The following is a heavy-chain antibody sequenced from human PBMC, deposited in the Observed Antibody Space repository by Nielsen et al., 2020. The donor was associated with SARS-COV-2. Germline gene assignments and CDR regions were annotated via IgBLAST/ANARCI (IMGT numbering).Heavy chain of an antibody. CDR3: ARDGGVHDSSGYYDWFDP. Sequence: SETLSLTCTVSGASIRSYYWSWLRQPPGKGLEWIGYIYYSGSTNYNPSLKSRVTISVDTSKNQFSLKLSSVTAADTAVYYCARDGGVHDSSGYYDWFDPWGQGTLVTVSS. CDR1: GASIRSYY. J-gene: IGHJ5*02. V-gene: IGHV4-59*01. D-gene: IGHD3-22*01. CDR2: IYYSGST.